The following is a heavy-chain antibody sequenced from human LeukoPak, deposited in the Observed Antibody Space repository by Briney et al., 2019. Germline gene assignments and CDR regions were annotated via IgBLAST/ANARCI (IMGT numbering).Heavy chain of an antibody. CDR2: IFPGDSDT. V-gene: IGHV5-51*01. CDR1: GYSFTSYL. CDR3: ARLGDEEMAYSRSGPLDY. D-gene: IGHD5-24*01. J-gene: IGHJ4*02. Sequence: GESLKISRKGPGYSFTSYLNGWVRQVPGKGLEWMGIIFPGDSDTRYSPSFQGQVTLSADKSISTAYLQWSSLKASDTAMYYCARLGDEEMAYSRSGPLDYWGQGTLVTVSS.